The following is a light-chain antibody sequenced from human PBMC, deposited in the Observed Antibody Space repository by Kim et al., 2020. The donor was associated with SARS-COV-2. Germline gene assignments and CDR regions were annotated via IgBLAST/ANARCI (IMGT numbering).Light chain of an antibody. CDR2: KAS. J-gene: IGKJ1*01. CDR1: QSISSW. Sequence: PASVGDRVTSTCRASQSISSWLAWYQQKPGKAPKLLIYKASNLEGGVPSRFSGSGSGTEFTLTISSLQPDDFATYYCQQYNSYRTFGQGTKVDIK. CDR3: QQYNSYRT. V-gene: IGKV1-5*03.